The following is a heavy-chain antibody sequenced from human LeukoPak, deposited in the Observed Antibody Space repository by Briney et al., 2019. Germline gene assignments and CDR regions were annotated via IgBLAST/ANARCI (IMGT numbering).Heavy chain of an antibody. J-gene: IGHJ4*02. V-gene: IGHV3-30-3*01. D-gene: IGHD5-24*01. CDR1: GFTFSSYA. CDR2: ISYDGSNK. Sequence: GRSLRLSCAASGFTFSSYAMHWVRQAPGKGLEWVAVISYDGSNKYYADSVKGRFTISRGNSKNTLYLQMNSLRSEDTAVYYCARGRGGDGYNWLCYFDYWGQGTLVTVSS. CDR3: ARGRGGDGYNWLCYFDY.